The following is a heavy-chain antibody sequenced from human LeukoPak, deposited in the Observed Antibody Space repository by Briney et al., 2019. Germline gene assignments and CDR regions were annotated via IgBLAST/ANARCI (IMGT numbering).Heavy chain of an antibody. J-gene: IGHJ4*02. CDR3: ARDKPPPYYYESSGIFDY. D-gene: IGHD3-22*01. CDR1: GFTISSYW. V-gene: IGHV3-74*01. Sequence: GGSLRLSCAASGFTISSYWMHWVRQAPGKGLVWVSRINSDGSSTIYADSVKGRFTISRDNAKNTLYLQMNSLRAEDTAVYYCARDKPPPYYYESSGIFDYWGQGTLVTVSS. CDR2: INSDGSST.